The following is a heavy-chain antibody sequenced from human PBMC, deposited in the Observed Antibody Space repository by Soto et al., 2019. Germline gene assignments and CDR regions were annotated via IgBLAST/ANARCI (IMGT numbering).Heavy chain of an antibody. CDR3: ARDDAFQNENGFDI. CDR2: ISGSGGDT. V-gene: IGHV3-23*01. CDR1: GFTFTSYA. J-gene: IGHJ3*02. Sequence: EVQLLESGGGLVQPGGSLRLSCSASGFTFTSYAMSWVRQAPGKGLEWVSGISGSGGDTKSADSVKGRFTISRDNSKDTLYLQMNSLRAEDTAVYYCARDDAFQNENGFDIWGQGTMVTVSS. D-gene: IGHD1-1*01.